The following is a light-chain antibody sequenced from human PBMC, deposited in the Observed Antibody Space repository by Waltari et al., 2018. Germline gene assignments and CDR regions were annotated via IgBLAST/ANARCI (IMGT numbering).Light chain of an antibody. CDR1: SSDIGGYNY. J-gene: IGLJ2*01. CDR3: CSYAGSKWV. V-gene: IGLV2-11*01. Sequence: QAALTQPRSVSGSPGQSVTISCTGTSSDIGGYNYVSWYQQYPGTAPNFMISEVSKRPSGVSDRFSGSKSGKTASLTISGLQAEDESDYYCCSYAGSKWVFGGGTRLTVL. CDR2: EVS.